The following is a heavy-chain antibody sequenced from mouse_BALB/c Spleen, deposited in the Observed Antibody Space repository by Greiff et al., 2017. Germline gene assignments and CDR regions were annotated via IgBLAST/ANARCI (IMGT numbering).Heavy chain of an antibody. CDR1: GFSLTSYG. Sequence: VQLQQSGPGLVAPSQSLSITCTVSGFSLTSYGVSWVRQPPGKGLEWLGVIWGDGSTNYHSALKSRLSISKDNSKSQVFLKLNSLQTDDTATYYCAKPGGNYVYWYFDVWGAGTTVTVSS. J-gene: IGHJ1*01. V-gene: IGHV2-3*01. D-gene: IGHD2-1*01. CDR3: AKPGGNYVYWYFDV. CDR2: IWGDGST.